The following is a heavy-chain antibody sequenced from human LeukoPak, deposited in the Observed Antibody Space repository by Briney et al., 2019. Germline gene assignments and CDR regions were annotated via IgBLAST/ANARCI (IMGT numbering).Heavy chain of an antibody. CDR1: GGTFSSYA. Sequence: SVKVSCKASGGTFSSYAISWVRQAPGQGLEWMGGIIPIFGTANYAQKFQGRVTITADESTSTAYMELSSLRSEDMAVYYCARKRRDGYINPFDYWGQGTLVTVSS. J-gene: IGHJ4*02. CDR3: ARKRRDGYINPFDY. D-gene: IGHD5-24*01. CDR2: IIPIFGTA. V-gene: IGHV1-69*13.